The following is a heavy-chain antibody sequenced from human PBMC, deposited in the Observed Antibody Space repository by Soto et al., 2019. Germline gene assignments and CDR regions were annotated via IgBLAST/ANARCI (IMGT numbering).Heavy chain of an antibody. J-gene: IGHJ6*03. Sequence: HPGGSLRLSCAASGFTFSSYDMHWVRQATGKGLEWVSAIGTAGDTYYPGSVKGRFTISRENAKNSLYLQMNSLRAGDTAVYYCARGILTYYDFWSGTPGHYMDVWGKGTTVTVSS. CDR1: GFTFSSYD. D-gene: IGHD3-3*01. V-gene: IGHV3-13*01. CDR3: ARGILTYYDFWSGTPGHYMDV. CDR2: IGTAGDT.